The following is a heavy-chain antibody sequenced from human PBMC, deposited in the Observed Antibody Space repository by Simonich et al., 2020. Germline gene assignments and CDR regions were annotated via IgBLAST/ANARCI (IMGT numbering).Heavy chain of an antibody. CDR1: GYTFTGSY. Sequence: QVQLVQSGAEVKKPGASVKVSCKASGYTFTGSYMHWVRQAPGQGLGCMGWIHPNRGGTNYAQKLQGRVTMTRDTSISTAYMELSRLRSDDTAVYYCARDRAARYYYYYYMDVWGKGTTVTVSS. CDR2: IHPNRGGT. V-gene: IGHV1-2*02. J-gene: IGHJ6*03. D-gene: IGHD6-6*01. CDR3: ARDRAARYYYYYYMDV.